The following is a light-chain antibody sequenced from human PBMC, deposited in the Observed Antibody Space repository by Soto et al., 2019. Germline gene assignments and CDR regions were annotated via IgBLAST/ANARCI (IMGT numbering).Light chain of an antibody. CDR1: SRDVGGYNS. CDR3: SSYTTGGSYV. Sequence: QSVLPQPASVSGSPGLSIAISCTGTSRDVGGYNSVSRYQQQPGKVPKLMIYDVSNRPSGVSNRLSGSKSGNTASLTISGLQAEDEGDYYCSSYTTGGSYVFGTGTKLTVL. CDR2: DVS. V-gene: IGLV2-14*01. J-gene: IGLJ1*01.